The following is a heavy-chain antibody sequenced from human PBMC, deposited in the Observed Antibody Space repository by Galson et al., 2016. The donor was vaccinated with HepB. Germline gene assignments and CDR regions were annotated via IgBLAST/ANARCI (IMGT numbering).Heavy chain of an antibody. V-gene: IGHV3-23*01. CDR1: GFTFSSYA. CDR3: AKRPTWRIAIPVDYFDY. Sequence: SLRLSCAASGFTFSSYAMSWVRQAPGKRLEWVSVISGSAYSGVTYYADSVRGRFTISRDDSKNTLYLLMNSLTAEDTAVYYCAKRPTWRIAIPVDYFDYWGQGTIVTVSS. D-gene: IGHD6-13*01. J-gene: IGHJ4*02. CDR2: ISGSAYSGVT.